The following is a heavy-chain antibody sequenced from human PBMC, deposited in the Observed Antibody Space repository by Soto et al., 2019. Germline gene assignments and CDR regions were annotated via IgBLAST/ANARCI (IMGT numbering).Heavy chain of an antibody. V-gene: IGHV5-51*01. Sequence: GESLKISCKGSGYTFTNYWIGWVRQMPGKGLEWMGIIYPGDSDTKYNPSFQGQVTISADKSITTTYLRWTSLKAPDTAIYYCAASIFYYGMDVWGQGTTVTSP. CDR1: GYTFTNYW. CDR2: IYPGDSDT. CDR3: AASIFYYGMDV. J-gene: IGHJ6*02.